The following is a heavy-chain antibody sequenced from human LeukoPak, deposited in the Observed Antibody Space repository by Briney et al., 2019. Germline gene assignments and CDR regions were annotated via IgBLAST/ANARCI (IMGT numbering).Heavy chain of an antibody. CDR1: GFTFSSYA. V-gene: IGHV3-23*01. J-gene: IGHJ6*04. CDR3: AKGHCSSTSCPLEAYYYYGMDV. Sequence: VGSLRLSCAASGFTFSSYAMSWVRQAPGKGLEWVSAISGSGGSPYYADSVKGRFTFSRDNSKNTLYLQMNSLRAEDTAVYYCAKGHCSSTSCPLEAYYYYGMDVWGKGTTVTVSS. CDR2: ISGSGGSP. D-gene: IGHD2-2*01.